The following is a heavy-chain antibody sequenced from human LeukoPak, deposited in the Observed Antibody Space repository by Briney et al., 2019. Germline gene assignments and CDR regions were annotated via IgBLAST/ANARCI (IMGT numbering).Heavy chain of an antibody. CDR2: IYYSGST. V-gene: IGHV4-59*08. Sequence: SETLSLTCTASGGSISSYYWSWIRQPPGKGLEWIGYIYYSGSTNYNPSLKSRVTISVDTSNNQFSLKLSSVTAAATAVYYCASRSTYYYGSGSYGGVFQHWGQGTLVTVSS. CDR1: GGSISSYY. D-gene: IGHD3-10*01. J-gene: IGHJ1*01. CDR3: ASRSTYYYGSGSYGGVFQH.